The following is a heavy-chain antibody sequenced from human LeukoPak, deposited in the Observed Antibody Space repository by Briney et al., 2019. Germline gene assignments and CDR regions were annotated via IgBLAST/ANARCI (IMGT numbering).Heavy chain of an antibody. CDR3: AKGQGSSWYPRFDP. D-gene: IGHD6-13*01. V-gene: IGHV3-33*06. CDR1: GFTFSSYG. Sequence: GGSLRLSCAASGFTFSSYGMHWVRQAPGKGLEWVAVIWYDGSNKYYADSVKGRFTISRDNSKNTLYLQMNSLRAEDTAVYYCAKGQGSSWYPRFDPWGQGTLVTVSS. J-gene: IGHJ5*02. CDR2: IWYDGSNK.